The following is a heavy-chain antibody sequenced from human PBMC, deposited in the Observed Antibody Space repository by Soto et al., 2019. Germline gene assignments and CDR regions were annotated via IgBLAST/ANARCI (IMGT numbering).Heavy chain of an antibody. CDR2: IYHFGGT. V-gene: IGHV4-30-2*01. Sequence: TLSLTCAVSGGSISSGGFSWSWIRQPPGKGLDWIGYIYHFGGTYSNPSLKSRVTISLDTSKHQFSLKLTSVTAADTAGYFCARGGDYYFDSWGQGTLVTVSS. CDR3: ARGGDYYFDS. D-gene: IGHD2-21*02. J-gene: IGHJ4*01. CDR1: GGSISSGGFS.